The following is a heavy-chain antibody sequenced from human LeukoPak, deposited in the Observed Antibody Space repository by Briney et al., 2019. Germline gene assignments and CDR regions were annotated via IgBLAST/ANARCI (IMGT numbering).Heavy chain of an antibody. CDR1: GFTFSGYS. Sequence: GGSLRLSCAASGFTFSGYSMNWVRQAPGEGLEWVSIISSDSSHIYDTDSAKGRFTISRDNAKNSLYLQMNSLRPEDTAVYYCVRGATAVTRHLDYWGQGTLVTVSS. D-gene: IGHD4-23*01. CDR2: ISSDSSHI. V-gene: IGHV3-21*01. J-gene: IGHJ4*02. CDR3: VRGATAVTRHLDY.